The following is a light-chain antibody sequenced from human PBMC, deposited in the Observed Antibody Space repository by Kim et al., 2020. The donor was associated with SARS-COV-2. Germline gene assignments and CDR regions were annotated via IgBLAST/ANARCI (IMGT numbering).Light chain of an antibody. J-gene: IGKJ4*01. Sequence: LSRGESTTLSCRACQCVRSNVAWYQQKPGQSPRLLTDGASNRATGIPARFSGSGSGTDFTLTISSLEPEDFAVYYCQQRNNSPLSFGGGTKVDIK. CDR3: QQRNNSPLS. CDR2: GAS. V-gene: IGKV3-11*01. CDR1: QCVRSN.